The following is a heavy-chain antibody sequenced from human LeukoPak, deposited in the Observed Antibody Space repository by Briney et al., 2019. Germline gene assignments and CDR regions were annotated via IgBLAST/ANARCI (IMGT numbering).Heavy chain of an antibody. Sequence: PSETLSLTCTVSGGSISSSSYYWGWIRQPPGKGLEWIGSIYYSGSTYYSPSLKSRVTISVNTSKNQFSLKLSSVTAADTAVYYCARGPTQRVILTGYYLFDYWGQGTLVTVSS. J-gene: IGHJ4*02. D-gene: IGHD3-9*01. CDR2: IYYSGST. CDR3: ARGPTQRVILTGYYLFDY. V-gene: IGHV4-39*07. CDR1: GGSISSSSYY.